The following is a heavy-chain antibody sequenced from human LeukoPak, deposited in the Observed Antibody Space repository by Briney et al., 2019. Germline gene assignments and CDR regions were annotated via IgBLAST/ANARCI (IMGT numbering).Heavy chain of an antibody. V-gene: IGHV4-61*09. CDR1: GGSISSSSYY. CDR2: MYTSGTT. J-gene: IGHJ5*02. CDR3: ARSVRRLYGSGRSNWFDP. Sequence: SETLSLTCTVSGGSISSSSYYWSWIRQPAGKGLEWIGHMYTSGTTNYNPSLKSRVTMSVDTSKNQFSLKLSSVTAADTAVYYCARSVRRLYGSGRSNWFDPWGQGTLVTVSS. D-gene: IGHD3-10*01.